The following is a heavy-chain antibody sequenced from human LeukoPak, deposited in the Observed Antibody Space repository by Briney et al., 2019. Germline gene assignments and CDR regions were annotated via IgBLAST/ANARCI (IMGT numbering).Heavy chain of an antibody. V-gene: IGHV3-7*01. CDR1: EFTFSSHW. Sequence: GSLRLSCAASEFTFSSHWMSWVRQAPGKGLEWVANIKEDGSEKYYVDSVKGRFTISRDNAKNSLYLQMNSLRAEDTAVYYCCRRWLNYYYYVMDVWGQGTTVTVSS. CDR2: IKEDGSEK. J-gene: IGHJ6*02. D-gene: IGHD5-18*01. CDR3: CRRWLNYYYYVMDV.